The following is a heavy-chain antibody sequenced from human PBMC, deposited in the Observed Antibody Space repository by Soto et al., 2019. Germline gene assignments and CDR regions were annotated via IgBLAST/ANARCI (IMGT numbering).Heavy chain of an antibody. Sequence: VASVKVSCKASHYSFARYGISWVRQAPGQGLEWMGWISTYNSNTKYAQKFQGRVTMTTDTPTSTAYMNLRSLTSDDTAVYYCAREGYCSSGSCALYSHDFFGMDVWGQGTTVTVS. J-gene: IGHJ6*02. CDR1: HYSFARYG. D-gene: IGHD2-15*01. CDR2: ISTYNSNT. V-gene: IGHV1-18*01. CDR3: AREGYCSSGSCALYSHDFFGMDV.